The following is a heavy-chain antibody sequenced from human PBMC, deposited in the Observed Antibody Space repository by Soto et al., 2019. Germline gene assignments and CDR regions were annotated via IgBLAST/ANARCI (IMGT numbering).Heavy chain of an antibody. CDR1: GGSISSGDYY. J-gene: IGHJ6*02. CDR3: ARWGSGLPNYYDSSGYFYGMDV. D-gene: IGHD3-22*01. V-gene: IGHV4-30-4*01. CDR2: IYYSGST. Sequence: SETLSLTCTVSGGSISSGDYYWSWIRQPPGKGLEWIGYIYYSGSTYYNPSLKSRVTISVDTSKNQFFLKLSSVTAADTAVYYCARWGSGLPNYYDSSGYFYGMDVWGQGTTVTVSS.